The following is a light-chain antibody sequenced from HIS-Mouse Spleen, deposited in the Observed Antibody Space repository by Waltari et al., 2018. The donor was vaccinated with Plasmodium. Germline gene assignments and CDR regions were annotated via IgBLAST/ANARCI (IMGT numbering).Light chain of an antibody. Sequence: EIVMTQSPATLSVSPGERATLSCRASQSVSSNLAWYQQKPGQAPRLLIYGASTRATGIPARFSCSRSGTEFTLTISSLQSEDFAVYYCQQYNNWSFTFGPGTKVDIK. CDR3: QQYNNWSFT. CDR2: GAS. V-gene: IGKV3-15*01. J-gene: IGKJ3*01. CDR1: QSVSSN.